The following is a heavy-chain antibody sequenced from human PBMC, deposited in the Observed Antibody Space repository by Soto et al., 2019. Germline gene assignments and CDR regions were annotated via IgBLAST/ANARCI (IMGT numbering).Heavy chain of an antibody. CDR3: ARELAYCGGDCYSDAFDI. CDR2: IYYSGST. J-gene: IGHJ3*02. D-gene: IGHD2-21*02. Sequence: KTSETLSLTCTVSGGSISSYYWSWTRQPPGKGLEWIGYIYYSGSTNYNPSLKSRVTISVDTSKNQFSLKLSSVTAADTAVYYCARELAYCGGDCYSDAFDIWGQGTMVTVSS. CDR1: GGSISSYY. V-gene: IGHV4-59*01.